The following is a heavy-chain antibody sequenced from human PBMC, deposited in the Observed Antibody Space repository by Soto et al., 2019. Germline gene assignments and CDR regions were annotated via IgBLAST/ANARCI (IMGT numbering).Heavy chain of an antibody. CDR1: GFTFSLYS. V-gene: IGHV3-48*01. Sequence: PGGSLRLSCAASGFTFSLYSMNWVRRAPGKGLEWVSFISSSSSTIYYGDSVRGRFTISRDNAKNSLSLQMNSLRAEDTAVYYCARVRDYYFHMDVWGKGTTVTVSS. CDR2: ISSSSSTI. CDR3: ARVRDYYFHMDV. J-gene: IGHJ6*03.